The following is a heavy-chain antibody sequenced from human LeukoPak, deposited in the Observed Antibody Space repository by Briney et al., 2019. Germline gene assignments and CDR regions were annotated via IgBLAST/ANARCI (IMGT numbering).Heavy chain of an antibody. CDR3: ARGYYYDSSGYYYDAFDI. CDR1: GGSFSGYY. V-gene: IGHV4-34*01. D-gene: IGHD3-22*01. Sequence: SETLSLTCAVYGGSFSGYYWSWIRQPPGKGLEWIGEINHSGSTNYNPSLKGRVTISVDTSKNQFSLKLSSVTAADTAVYYCARGYYYDSSGYYYDAFDIWGQGTMVTVSS. CDR2: INHSGST. J-gene: IGHJ3*02.